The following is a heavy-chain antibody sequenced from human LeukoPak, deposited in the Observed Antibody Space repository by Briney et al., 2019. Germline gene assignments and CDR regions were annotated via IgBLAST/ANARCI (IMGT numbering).Heavy chain of an antibody. V-gene: IGHV3-64*01. CDR2: ISSNGGST. J-gene: IGHJ4*02. CDR1: GFTFSSYA. CDR3: AKIDAY. Sequence: GGSLRLSCAASGFTFSSYAMHWVRQAPGKGLEYVSAISSNGGSTYYANSVKGRFTISRDNSKNTLYLQMGSLRAEDMAVYYCAKIDAYWGQGTLVTVSP.